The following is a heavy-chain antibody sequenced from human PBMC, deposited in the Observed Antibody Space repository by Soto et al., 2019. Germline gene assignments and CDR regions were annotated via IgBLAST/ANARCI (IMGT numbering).Heavy chain of an antibody. J-gene: IGHJ6*02. CDR2: IIPIFGTA. Sequence: SVKVSCKASGGTFSSYAISWVRQAPGQGLEWMGGIIPIFGTANYAQKFQGRVTITADESTSTVYMELSRLRSDDTAVYYCAREAIVAGATTGMDVWGQGTTVTVSS. V-gene: IGHV1-69*13. CDR3: AREAIVAGATTGMDV. D-gene: IGHD1-26*01. CDR1: GGTFSSYA.